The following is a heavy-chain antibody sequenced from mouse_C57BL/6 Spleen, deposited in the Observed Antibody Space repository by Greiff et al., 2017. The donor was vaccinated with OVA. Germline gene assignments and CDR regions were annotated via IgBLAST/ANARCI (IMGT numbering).Heavy chain of an antibody. D-gene: IGHD1-1*01. CDR2: INPSNGGT. CDR1: GYTFTSYS. CDR3: SITTVVGRGFAY. Sequence: VQLQQPGTELVKPGASVKLSCKASGYTFTSYSMHWVKQRPGQGLEWIGNINPSNGGTNYNEKFKSKATLTVDKSSSTAYMQLSSLTSEDSAVYYCSITTVVGRGFAYWGQGTLVTVSA. J-gene: IGHJ3*01. V-gene: IGHV1-53*01.